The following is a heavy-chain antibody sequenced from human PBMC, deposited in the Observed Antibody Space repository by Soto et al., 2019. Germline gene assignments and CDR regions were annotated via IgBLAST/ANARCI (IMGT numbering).Heavy chain of an antibody. CDR3: ARAIVLMVYGGSQINGLDA. CDR2: IIPVSGTA. J-gene: IGHJ6*02. V-gene: IGHV1-69*06. Sequence: QVQLVQSGAEVKKPGSSVKVSCKASAGSFNTYVLAWVRQAPGKGLEWLGGIIPVSGTANYAQKFQGRLTITSDKTTRTAYMELNSLRSEDTAVYYCARAIVLMVYGGSQINGLDAWGQGTTVTVSS. CDR1: AGSFNTYV. D-gene: IGHD2-8*01.